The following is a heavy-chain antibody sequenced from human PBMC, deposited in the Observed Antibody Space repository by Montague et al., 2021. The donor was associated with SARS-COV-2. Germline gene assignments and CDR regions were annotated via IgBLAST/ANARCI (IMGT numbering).Heavy chain of an antibody. V-gene: IGHV4-59*08. CDR2: VLYNKGT. CDR1: GVSVTDYY. CDR3: VRHPHYDGLNGPPDF. D-gene: IGHD3-9*01. Sequence: SDTLSLTCTVSGVSVTDYYWSWIRQPPGKGLEWVGDVLYNKGTNFNPSLKSRVAISVDTSKNQFSLRLTSVTAADTAFYHCVRHPHYDGLNGPPDFWDQGALVTVSS. J-gene: IGHJ4*02.